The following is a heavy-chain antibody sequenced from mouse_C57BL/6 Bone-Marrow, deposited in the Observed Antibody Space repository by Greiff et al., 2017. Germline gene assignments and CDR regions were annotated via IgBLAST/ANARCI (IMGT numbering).Heavy chain of an antibody. J-gene: IGHJ1*03. D-gene: IGHD1-1*01. CDR3: ARQVTTVLATKYFDV. V-gene: IGHV5-9*01. CDR2: ISGGGGNT. Sequence: EVHLVESGGGLVKPGGSLTLPCAASGFPFSIYTMSWVRHTPEKRLQWVAAISGGGGNTYYPDSVKGRFTISRDNDKNILYLQMSSLRSKDTALYYCARQVTTVLATKYFDVWGTGTTVTVSS. CDR1: GFPFSIYT.